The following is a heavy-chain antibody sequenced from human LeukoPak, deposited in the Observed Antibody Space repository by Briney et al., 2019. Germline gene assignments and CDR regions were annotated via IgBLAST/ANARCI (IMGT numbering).Heavy chain of an antibody. Sequence: GGSLRLSCAASGFTFSSYAMSWVRQAPGKGLEWVSAISGSGGSTYYADSVKGRFTISRDNSTNTLYLQMNSLRAEDTAVYYCAKLPILNCSSTSCYLWGQGTLVTVSS. CDR1: GFTFSSYA. J-gene: IGHJ4*02. D-gene: IGHD2-2*01. CDR3: AKLPILNCSSTSCYL. CDR2: ISGSGGST. V-gene: IGHV3-23*01.